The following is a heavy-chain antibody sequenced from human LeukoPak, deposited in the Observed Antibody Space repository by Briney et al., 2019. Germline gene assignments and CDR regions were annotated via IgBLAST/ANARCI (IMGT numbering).Heavy chain of an antibody. J-gene: IGHJ5*02. V-gene: IGHV4-59*08. Sequence: SETLSLTCTVTGGSISGYHWNWIRQSPGKGLEWIANIYYTGNADCNTSLKSRVAISVDTSKNEISLILSSVTAADTAVYYCARKTYCSGGRCYGENWFDPWGQGTLVTVSS. D-gene: IGHD2-15*01. CDR3: ARKTYCSGGRCYGENWFDP. CDR1: GGSISGYH. CDR2: IYYTGNA.